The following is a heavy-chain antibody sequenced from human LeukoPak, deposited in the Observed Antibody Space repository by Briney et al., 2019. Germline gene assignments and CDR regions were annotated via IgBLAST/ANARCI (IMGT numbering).Heavy chain of an antibody. CDR2: INHSGST. D-gene: IGHD1-14*01. CDR1: GGSFSGYY. J-gene: IGHJ5*02. V-gene: IGHV4-34*01. CDR3: ARVSGISWFDP. Sequence: SETLSLTCAVYGGSFSGYYWGWIRQPPGKGLEWIGEINHSGSTNYNPSLKSRVTISVDTSKNQFSLKLSPVTAADTAVYYCARVSGISWFDPCGQGTLVTVSS.